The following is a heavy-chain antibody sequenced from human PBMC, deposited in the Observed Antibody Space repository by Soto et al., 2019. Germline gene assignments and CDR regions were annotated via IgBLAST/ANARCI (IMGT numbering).Heavy chain of an antibody. J-gene: IGHJ6*02. D-gene: IGHD3-3*01. Sequence: EVQLLESGGSLVQPGGPLRLSCAASGLTFSSYAMSWVRQAPGKGLEWVSAISGSGISTYYADSVKGRFTISRDNSKNTLYLQMNSLRAEDTAVYCCAKGPTIFGVVIIFEYYYGMDVWGQGTTVTVSS. CDR1: GLTFSSYA. CDR3: AKGPTIFGVVIIFEYYYGMDV. V-gene: IGHV3-23*01. CDR2: ISGSGIST.